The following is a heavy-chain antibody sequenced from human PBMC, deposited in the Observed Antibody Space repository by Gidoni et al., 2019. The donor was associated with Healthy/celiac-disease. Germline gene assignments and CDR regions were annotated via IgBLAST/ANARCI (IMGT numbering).Heavy chain of an antibody. CDR2: ISSSSSYI. Sequence: EVQLVESGGGLVKPGGSLRLSCAASGFTFSSYSMNWVRQAPGKGLEWVSSISSSSSYIYYADSVKGRFTISRDNAKNSLYLQMNSLRAEDTAVYYCARDLDLVDYGGNSGDYYYYYGMDVWGQGTTVTVSS. J-gene: IGHJ6*02. V-gene: IGHV3-21*01. D-gene: IGHD4-17*01. CDR3: ARDLDLVDYGGNSGDYYYYYGMDV. CDR1: GFTFSSYS.